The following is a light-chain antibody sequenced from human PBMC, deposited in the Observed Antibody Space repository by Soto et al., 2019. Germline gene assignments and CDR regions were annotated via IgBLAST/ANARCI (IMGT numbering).Light chain of an antibody. Sequence: EIVLKQSPATLSLSPGERATLSCGASQSVSSSYLAWYQQKPGQAPRLVIYGASTRATGIPARFSGSGSGTEFTLTISSLQSEDFAIYYCQQYNKWPRTFGQGTKVDIK. CDR3: QQYNKWPRT. J-gene: IGKJ1*01. CDR2: GAS. CDR1: QSVSSSY. V-gene: IGKV3-15*01.